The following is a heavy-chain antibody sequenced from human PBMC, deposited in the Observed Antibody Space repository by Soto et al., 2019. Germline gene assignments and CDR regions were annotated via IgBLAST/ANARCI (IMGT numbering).Heavy chain of an antibody. Sequence: QVQLVQSGAEVKKPGASVRVSCKASGYTFTSYGISWVRQATGRGLEWMGWISAYNCNTNYAKKLQGRDTMTTDTSTSTSYMELRILRSDDTDGYYCARKESALCGRDVWGQGTTVTFSS. D-gene: IGHD2-2*01. CDR1: GYTFTSYG. CDR3: ARKESALCGRDV. J-gene: IGHJ6*02. V-gene: IGHV1-18*01. CDR2: ISAYNCNT.